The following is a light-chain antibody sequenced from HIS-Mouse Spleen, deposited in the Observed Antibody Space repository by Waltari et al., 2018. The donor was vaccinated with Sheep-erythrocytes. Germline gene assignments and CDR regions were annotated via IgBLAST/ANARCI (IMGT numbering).Light chain of an antibody. CDR2: LGS. J-gene: IGKJ3*01. CDR1: QSLLHSNGYNY. V-gene: IGKV2-28*01. Sequence: DIVTTQSPLSLPVTPGEPASISCRSSQSLLHSNGYNYLDWYLQKPGQSPQLLIYLGSNRASGVPDRFSGSGSGTDFTLKISRVEAEDVGVYYCMQALQTPIFTFGPGTKVDIK. CDR3: MQALQTPIFT.